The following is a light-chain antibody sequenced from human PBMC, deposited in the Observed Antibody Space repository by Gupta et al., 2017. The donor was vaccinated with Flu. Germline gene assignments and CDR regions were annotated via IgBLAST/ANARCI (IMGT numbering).Light chain of an antibody. CDR1: QTISSS. Sequence: EIVMTQSPATLSVSPGEGATLSCRASQTISSSLAWYQQKPGQAPRLLIYGASTRATGVPARFSGSGSGTEFTLTISSLQSEDFAVYYCQQYNTWLVTFGQGTKVEIK. V-gene: IGKV3-15*01. J-gene: IGKJ1*01. CDR3: QQYNTWLVT. CDR2: GAS.